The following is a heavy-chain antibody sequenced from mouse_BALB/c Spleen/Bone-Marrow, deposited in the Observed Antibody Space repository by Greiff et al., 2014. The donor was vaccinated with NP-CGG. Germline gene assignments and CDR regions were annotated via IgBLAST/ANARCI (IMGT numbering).Heavy chain of an antibody. D-gene: IGHD2-3*01. Sequence: VQLQQSGAELVRPGASVKLSCKASGYSFTSYWMIWVKQRPGQGLEWIGMFYPSDSVTRLNQKFKDKSTLTVDKSSSTGCMHLGSPTADDSTVYDGARKVGGFAYWGQGTLVTVSA. J-gene: IGHJ3*01. CDR1: GYSFTSYW. CDR3: ARKVGGFAY. V-gene: IGHV1S82*01. CDR2: FYPSDSVT.